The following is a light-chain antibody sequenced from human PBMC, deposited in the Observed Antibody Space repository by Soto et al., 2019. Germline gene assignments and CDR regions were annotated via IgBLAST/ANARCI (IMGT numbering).Light chain of an antibody. CDR2: EVT. CDR1: SSDVGGYNY. V-gene: IGLV2-14*01. Sequence: QSALAQPPSASGSPGQSVAISCTGTSSDVGGYNYVSWYQQHPGKAPKLIIYEVTDRPSGVSNRFSGSKSGNTASLTISGLQAEDEAEYYCSSYTNVTTRACVFGTGTKVTVL. J-gene: IGLJ1*01. CDR3: SSYTNVTTRACV.